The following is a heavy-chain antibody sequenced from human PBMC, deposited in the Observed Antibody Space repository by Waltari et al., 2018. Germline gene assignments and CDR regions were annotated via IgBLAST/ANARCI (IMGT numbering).Heavy chain of an antibody. D-gene: IGHD6-13*01. Sequence: EVQLVQSGAEVKKPGESLKISCKGSGYSFTSYWIAWVRQMTGKGLEWMGIIYPGDSDTRYSPSFQGQVTISADKSISTAYLQWSSLKASDTAMYYCARGLEYSSSWYVGNWFDPWGQGTLVTVSS. J-gene: IGHJ5*02. V-gene: IGHV5-51*01. CDR1: GYSFTSYW. CDR2: IYPGDSDT. CDR3: ARGLEYSSSWYVGNWFDP.